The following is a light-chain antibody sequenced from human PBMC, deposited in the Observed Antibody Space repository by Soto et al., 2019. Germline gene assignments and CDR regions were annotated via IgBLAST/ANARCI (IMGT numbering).Light chain of an antibody. Sequence: QSALTQPASVSGSPGQSVTISCTGTSSDVGGYNYVSWYQQHPGKAPKLMIYDVSYRPSGVSIRFSGSKSGNTASLTIYGLQAEDEADYYCSSYTSGSTFYVFGTGTKLTVL. CDR3: SSYTSGSTFYV. CDR1: SSDVGGYNY. CDR2: DVS. J-gene: IGLJ1*01. V-gene: IGLV2-14*03.